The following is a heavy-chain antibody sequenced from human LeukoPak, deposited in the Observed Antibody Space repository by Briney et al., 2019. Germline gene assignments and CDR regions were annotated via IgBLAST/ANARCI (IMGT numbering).Heavy chain of an antibody. V-gene: IGHV1-46*01. Sequence: GASVKVSCKASGGTFSSYAISWVRQAPGQGLEWMGIINPSGGSTSYAQKFQGRVTLTRDTSTSTVYMELSSLRSEDTAVYYCARSSTLGNYFDYWGQGTLVTVSS. J-gene: IGHJ4*02. CDR1: GGTFSSYA. D-gene: IGHD6-13*01. CDR2: INPSGGST. CDR3: ARSSTLGNYFDY.